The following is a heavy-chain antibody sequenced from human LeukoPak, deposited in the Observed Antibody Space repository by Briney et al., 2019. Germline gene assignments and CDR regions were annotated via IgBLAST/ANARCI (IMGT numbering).Heavy chain of an antibody. D-gene: IGHD3-22*01. J-gene: IGHJ4*02. CDR2: ISSSGSLM. V-gene: IGHV3-21*01. CDR1: GFXFSSYK. Sequence: GGSLRLSCAASGFXFSSYKINWVRQAPGKGLEWVSSISSSGSLMYDADSVKGRFTISRDNAKNSLYLQMNSLRVEDTAVYYCARHYYDRSGYYPTFDYWGQGTLVTVSS. CDR3: ARHYYDRSGYYPTFDY.